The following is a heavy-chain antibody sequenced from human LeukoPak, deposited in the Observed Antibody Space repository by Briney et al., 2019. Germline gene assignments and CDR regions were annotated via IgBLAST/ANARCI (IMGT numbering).Heavy chain of an antibody. D-gene: IGHD6-13*01. Sequence: GGSLRLSCAVSGFTFSAYYMTWIRQAPGKGLEWVSYISSSGYTTYYADSVKGRFTISRDNAKNSLYLQMNSLRAEDTTVYYCARVGPAAARRGYWYFDLWGRGTLVTVSS. CDR1: GFTFSAYY. J-gene: IGHJ2*01. CDR3: ARVGPAAARRGYWYFDL. V-gene: IGHV3-11*01. CDR2: ISSSGYTT.